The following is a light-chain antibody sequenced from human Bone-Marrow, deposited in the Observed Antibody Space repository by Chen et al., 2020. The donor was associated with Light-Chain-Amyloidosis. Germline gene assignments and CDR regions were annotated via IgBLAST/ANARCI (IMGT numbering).Light chain of an antibody. Sequence: EIVLTQSPGTLSLSPGEGANLSCRASQTISSNYLTWYQQKFGQAPRLLIYGSSSRATGIPDRFTGSGSGTDFTLTINRLEPEDFAMYYCPQYGTSPLTFGGGTKVELK. CDR3: PQYGTSPLT. CDR1: QTISSNY. CDR2: GSS. V-gene: IGKV3-20*01. J-gene: IGKJ4*01.